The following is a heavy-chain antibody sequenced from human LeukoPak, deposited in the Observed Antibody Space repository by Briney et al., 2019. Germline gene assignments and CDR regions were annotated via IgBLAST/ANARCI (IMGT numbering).Heavy chain of an antibody. J-gene: IGHJ6*04. CDR3: ARDVAYYGMDV. V-gene: IGHV1-3*01. CDR1: GYTFTSYA. CDR2: INAGNGNT. Sequence: ASVKVSCKASGYTFTSYAMHWVRQAPGQRLEWMGWINAGNGNTKYSQKFQGRVTITRDTSASTGYMELSSLRSEDTAVYYCARDVAYYGMDVWGKGTTVTVSS.